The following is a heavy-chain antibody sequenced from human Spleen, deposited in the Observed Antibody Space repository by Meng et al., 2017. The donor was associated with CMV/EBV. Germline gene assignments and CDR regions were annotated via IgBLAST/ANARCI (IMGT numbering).Heavy chain of an antibody. V-gene: IGHV3-21*01. CDR3: ARDYVLRYFDWSQRDY. J-gene: IGHJ4*02. D-gene: IGHD3-9*01. Sequence: EVQLVESGGGLVKPGGSLRLSCGASGFTFSSYSMNWVRQAPGKGLEWVSSISSSSSYIYYADSVKGRFTISRDNAKNSLYLQMNSLRAEDTAVYYCARDYVLRYFDWSQRDYWGQGTLVTVSS. CDR2: ISSSSSYI. CDR1: GFTFSSYS.